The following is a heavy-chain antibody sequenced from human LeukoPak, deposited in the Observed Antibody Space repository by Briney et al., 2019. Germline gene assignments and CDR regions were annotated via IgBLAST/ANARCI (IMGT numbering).Heavy chain of an antibody. D-gene: IGHD3-22*01. J-gene: IGHJ3*02. Sequence: GGSLRLSCAASGFTFSSSGMHWVRQAPGKGLEWVSSISSSSSYIYYADSVKGRFTISRDNAKNSLYLQMNSLRAEDTAVYYCARDTMIVEADDAFDIWGQGTMVTVSS. CDR1: GFTFSSSG. CDR3: ARDTMIVEADDAFDI. V-gene: IGHV3-21*01. CDR2: ISSSSSYI.